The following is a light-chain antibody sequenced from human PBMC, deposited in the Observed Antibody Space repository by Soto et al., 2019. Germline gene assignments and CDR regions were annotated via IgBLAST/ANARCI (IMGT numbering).Light chain of an antibody. CDR2: AAS. CDR3: QQSYISPYT. CDR1: ESIANY. Sequence: DIQMTQSPSSLSASVGDRVTITCRASESIANYLHWYQQKPGKAPNLLIYAASTLQTGVPSRFSGSGSVTDFTLNISSLQNEDFATYFCQQSYISPYTFGQGTKL. J-gene: IGKJ2*01. V-gene: IGKV1-39*01.